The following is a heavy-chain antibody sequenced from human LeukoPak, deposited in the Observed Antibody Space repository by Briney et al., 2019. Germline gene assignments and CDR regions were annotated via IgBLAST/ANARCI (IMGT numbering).Heavy chain of an antibody. Sequence: GASVKVSCKASGYTFTSYDINWVRQATGQGLEWKGWMNPNSGNTGYAQKFQGRVTMTRNTSISTAYMELSSLRSEDTAVYYCARVRRGYSYGRSLGYWGQGTLVTVSS. D-gene: IGHD5-18*01. CDR3: ARVRRGYSYGRSLGY. J-gene: IGHJ4*02. CDR1: GYTFTSYD. CDR2: MNPNSGNT. V-gene: IGHV1-8*01.